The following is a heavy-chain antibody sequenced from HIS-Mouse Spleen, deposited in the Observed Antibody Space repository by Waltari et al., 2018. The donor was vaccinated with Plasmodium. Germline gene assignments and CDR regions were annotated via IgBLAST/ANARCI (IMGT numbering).Heavy chain of an antibody. V-gene: IGHV4-39*01. Sequence: QLQLQESGPGLVKPSETLSLTCTVSGGSISSSSYYWGWIRKPPGKGLEWIGSIYSSGRTYYIPPLKGRVTIPVATAKNQFSLTLCSLTAADTAVYYCARRGGSYYCFDYWGQGTLVTVSS. CDR1: GGSISSSSYY. CDR2: IYSSGRT. J-gene: IGHJ4*02. CDR3: ARRGGSYYCFDY. D-gene: IGHD1-26*01.